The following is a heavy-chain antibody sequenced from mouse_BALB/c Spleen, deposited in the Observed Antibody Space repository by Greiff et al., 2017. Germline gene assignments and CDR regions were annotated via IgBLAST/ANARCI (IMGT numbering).Heavy chain of an antibody. J-gene: IGHJ3*01. CDR2: INPSSGYT. Sequence: VQLQQSGAELARPGASVKMSCKASCYTFSSYTMHWVKQRPGQGLEWIGYINPSSGYTNYNQKFKDKATLTADKSSSTAYMQLSSLTSEDSAVYYCARSLGFFAYWGQGTLVTVSA. CDR1: CYTFSSYT. D-gene: IGHD4-1*01. CDR3: ARSLGFFAY. V-gene: IGHV1-4*01.